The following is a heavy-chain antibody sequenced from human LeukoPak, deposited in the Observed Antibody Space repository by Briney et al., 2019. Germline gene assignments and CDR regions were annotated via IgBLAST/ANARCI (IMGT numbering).Heavy chain of an antibody. CDR2: IYPDDSDT. Sequence: ESLKISCKGSGYSLTNYWIAWVRQMPGKGLEWMGIIYPDDSDTRYGPSFQGQVTISADKSISTAYLQWSSLKASDTAMYYCARIWLRAFDIWGQGTMVTVSS. CDR1: GYSLTNYW. CDR3: ARIWLRAFDI. V-gene: IGHV5-51*01. J-gene: IGHJ3*02. D-gene: IGHD3-16*01.